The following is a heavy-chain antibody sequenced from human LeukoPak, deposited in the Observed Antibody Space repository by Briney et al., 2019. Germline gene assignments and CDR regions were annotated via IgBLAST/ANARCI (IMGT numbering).Heavy chain of an antibody. CDR1: GYTFTSYD. J-gene: IGHJ6*03. CDR2: MNPNSGNT. V-gene: IGHV1-8*01. Sequence: ASVKVSCKASGYTFTSYDINWVRQATGQGLEWMGWMNPNSGNTGYAQKFQGRVTMTRNTSISTAYMEPSSLRSEDTAVYYCARVSTYYDFWSGPSQESVLYMDVWGKGTTVTVSS. CDR3: ARVSTYYDFWSGPSQESVLYMDV. D-gene: IGHD3-3*01.